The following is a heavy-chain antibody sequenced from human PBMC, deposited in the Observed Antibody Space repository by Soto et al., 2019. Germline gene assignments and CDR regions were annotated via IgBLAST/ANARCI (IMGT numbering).Heavy chain of an antibody. Sequence: VPLVESGGGSVQPGGSLRLSCVASGITFSGFWMHWVRQVPGKGQVWVARVDSAGSGKSYADSVKGRCTIARDNAKKTLSLQKDSLRVEYTAVYYCATVFDHWGQGIPVTVSS. J-gene: IGHJ4*02. CDR3: ATVFDH. V-gene: IGHV3-74*01. CDR2: VDSAGSGK. CDR1: GITFSGFW.